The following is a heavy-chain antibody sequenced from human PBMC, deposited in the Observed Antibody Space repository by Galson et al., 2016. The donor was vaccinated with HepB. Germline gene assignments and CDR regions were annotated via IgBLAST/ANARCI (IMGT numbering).Heavy chain of an antibody. CDR2: VYPAGSDT. J-gene: IGHJ4*02. CDR1: GYTFRSYW. CDR3: ARGDTSGSPGRDY. V-gene: IGHV5-51*01. Sequence: QSGAEVKKPGESLRISCKGSGYTFRSYWIGWVRQMPGKGLEWMGIVYPAGSDTRYSPSFQGQVTVSVDQSTSTAYLQWSSLKDSDTAMYYCARGDTSGSPGRDYWGQGTLVTVSS. D-gene: IGHD3-22*01.